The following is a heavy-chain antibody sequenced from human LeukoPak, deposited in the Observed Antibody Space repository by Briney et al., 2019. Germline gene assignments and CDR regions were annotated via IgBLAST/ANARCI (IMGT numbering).Heavy chain of an antibody. J-gene: IGHJ3*02. CDR1: GFTFSSYS. D-gene: IGHD2-21*02. Sequence: GGSLRLSCAASGFTFSSYSMNWVRQAPGKGLEWVSSISSSSSYIYYADSVKGRFTISRDNSKNTLYLQMNSLRAEDTAVYYCAKLVPLHIVVVTATTSAFDIWGQGTMVTVSS. V-gene: IGHV3-21*01. CDR2: ISSSSSYI. CDR3: AKLVPLHIVVVTATTSAFDI.